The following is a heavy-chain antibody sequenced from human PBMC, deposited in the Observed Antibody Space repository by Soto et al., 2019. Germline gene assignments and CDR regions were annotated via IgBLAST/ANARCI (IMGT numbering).Heavy chain of an antibody. CDR3: AHAGDYDRISFAL. CDR2: IYWDDDK. CDR1: GFSLTTTHMG. D-gene: IGHD3-16*01. V-gene: IGHV2-5*02. J-gene: IGHJ4*01. Sequence: QITLKESGPPLVRPAQTLTLTCAFSGFSLTTTHMGVAWIRQPPGKALEWLALIYWDDDKRYSPSLKSRLAISNDSARNLVLLTITNMYPEDTGTYFCAHAGDYDRISFALWGTGPLLTVSS.